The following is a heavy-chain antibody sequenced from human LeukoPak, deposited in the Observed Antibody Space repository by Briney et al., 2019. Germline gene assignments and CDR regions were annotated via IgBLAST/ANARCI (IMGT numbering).Heavy chain of an antibody. J-gene: IGHJ4*02. CDR1: VASINSHY. V-gene: IGHV4-59*11. D-gene: IGHD6-13*01. CDR2: IFNSGSI. Sequence: SETLSLTCSVSVASINSHYWSWIRQPPGKRLEWIGYIFNSGSINYNPSLRSRVTMSLDTSRDQFFLRLNSVTAADTAIYYCASRPAGTTWYGVFDYWSQGTRVTVSS. CDR3: ASRPAGTTWYGVFDY.